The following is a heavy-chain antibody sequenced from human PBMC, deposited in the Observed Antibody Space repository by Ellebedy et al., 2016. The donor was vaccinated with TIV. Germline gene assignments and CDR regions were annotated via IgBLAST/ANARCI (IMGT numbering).Heavy chain of an antibody. CDR3: AITYYYDSSGYTIDY. V-gene: IGHV3-73*01. Sequence: GESLKISCAASGSTFSGSAMHWVRQASGKGLEWVGRIRSKANSYATEYTASVNGRFTISRDDSKNTAYLRMNSLETEDTAVYYCAITYYYDSSGYTIDYWGQGTLVTVTS. J-gene: IGHJ4*02. CDR1: GSTFSGSA. D-gene: IGHD3-22*01. CDR2: IRSKANSYAT.